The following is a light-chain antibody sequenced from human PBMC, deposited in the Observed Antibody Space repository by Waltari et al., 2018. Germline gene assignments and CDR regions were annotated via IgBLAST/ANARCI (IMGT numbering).Light chain of an antibody. Sequence: EIVMTQSPATLSVSPGERATLSCRASQSISSQLSWYQQKPSQPPRLLIYAASTRATGIPARFSGSGSGTAFTLTISSLQSEDFAVYFCQQYHEWQSITFGPGTKVDIK. CDR3: QQYHEWQSIT. J-gene: IGKJ3*01. CDR2: AAS. V-gene: IGKV3-15*01. CDR1: QSISSQ.